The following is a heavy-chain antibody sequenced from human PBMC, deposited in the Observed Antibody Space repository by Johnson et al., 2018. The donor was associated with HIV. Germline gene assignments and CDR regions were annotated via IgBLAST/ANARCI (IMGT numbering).Heavy chain of an antibody. D-gene: IGHD7-27*01. CDR2: IGSNT. CDR1: GFTVSSNY. Sequence: VQLVESGGGLVQPGGSLRLSCAASGFTVSSNYMSWVRQAPGKGLEWVSSIGSNTHYADSVKGRFTISRDNSKNTLYLQMNSLRAEDTALYYCASGDELGDDAFDIWGQGTMVTVSS. V-gene: IGHV3-66*01. J-gene: IGHJ3*02. CDR3: ASGDELGDDAFDI.